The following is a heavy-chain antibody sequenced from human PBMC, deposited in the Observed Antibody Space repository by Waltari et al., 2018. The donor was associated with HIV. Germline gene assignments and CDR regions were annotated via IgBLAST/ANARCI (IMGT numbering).Heavy chain of an antibody. CDR3: ARGRVNRVVMEHTYFDF. Sequence: QVQLQESDPGLVKPSQTLSLICTVSGTSVSIGSEYCWSWIRQFPGKGLEWIGYGYSSGSTSYNPSLKSRVTISVDTSKNHFSLNLNSVSVADTAVYFCARGRVNRVVMEHTYFDFWGQGTLVAVSS. CDR1: GTSVSIGSEYC. V-gene: IGHV4-31*03. D-gene: IGHD2-15*01. CDR2: GYSSGST. J-gene: IGHJ4*02.